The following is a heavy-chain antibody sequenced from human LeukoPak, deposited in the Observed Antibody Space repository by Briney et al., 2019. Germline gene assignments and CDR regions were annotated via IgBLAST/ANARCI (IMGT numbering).Heavy chain of an antibody. CDR1: GGPISSYF. CDR2: IYYSGST. V-gene: IGHV4-59*05. CDR3: ARHAAGFDY. Sequence: SETLSLTCSVSGGPISSYFWSWIRQPPGKGLEWIGSIYYSGSTYYNPSLKSRVTISVDTSKNQFSLKLSSVTAADTAVYYCARHAAGFDYWGQGTLVTVSS. J-gene: IGHJ4*02. D-gene: IGHD2-15*01.